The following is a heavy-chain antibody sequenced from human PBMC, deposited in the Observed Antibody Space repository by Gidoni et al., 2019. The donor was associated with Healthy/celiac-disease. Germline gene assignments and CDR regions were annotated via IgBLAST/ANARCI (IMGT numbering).Heavy chain of an antibody. V-gene: IGHV3-30-3*01. CDR3: ARAFGVTTLSSAFDY. Sequence: QVQLVESGGGVVQPGRYLRLSCAASGFPFTSHAMHWVRQAPGKGLAWVAVISYDGSNKYYADSVKGRFTISRDNSKNTLYLQMNSLRAEDTAVYYCARAFGVTTLSSAFDYWGQGTLVTVSS. D-gene: IGHD4-17*01. CDR2: ISYDGSNK. J-gene: IGHJ4*02. CDR1: GFPFTSHA.